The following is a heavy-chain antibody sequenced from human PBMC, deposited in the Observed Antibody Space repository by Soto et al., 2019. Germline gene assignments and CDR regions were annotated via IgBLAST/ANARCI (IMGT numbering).Heavy chain of an antibody. J-gene: IGHJ6*03. CDR3: ARRIRENIVVVPAAQRWAYYYYYMDV. CDR1: GGSFSGYY. D-gene: IGHD2-2*01. Sequence: PSETLSLTCAVYGGSFSGYYWSWIRQPPGKGLEWIGEINHSGSTNYNPSLKSRVTISVDTSKNHFSLKLTSVTAADTAVYYCARRIRENIVVVPAAQRWAYYYYYMDVWGKGTTVTVSS. V-gene: IGHV4-34*01. CDR2: INHSGST.